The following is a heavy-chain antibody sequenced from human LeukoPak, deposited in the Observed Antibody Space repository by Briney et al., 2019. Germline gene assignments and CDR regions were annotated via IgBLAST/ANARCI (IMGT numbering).Heavy chain of an antibody. Sequence: SETLSLTCTVSGGSISSSSYYWGWIRQPPGKGLEWIGSIYYSGSTYYNPSLKSRVTISVDTSKNQFSLKLSSVTAADTAVYYCARLGYNYGVDYWGQGTLVTVSS. V-gene: IGHV4-39*07. CDR3: ARLGYNYGVDY. J-gene: IGHJ4*02. D-gene: IGHD5-18*01. CDR1: GGSISSSSYY. CDR2: IYYSGST.